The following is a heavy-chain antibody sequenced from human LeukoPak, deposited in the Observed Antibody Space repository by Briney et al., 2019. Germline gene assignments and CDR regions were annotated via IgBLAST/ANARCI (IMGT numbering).Heavy chain of an antibody. J-gene: IGHJ4*02. Sequence: PSETLSLTCTVSGGSISSYYWSWIRQPPGKGLEWIGYIYYGGSTNYNPSLKSRVTISVDTSKNQFSLKLSSVTAADTAVYYCARDGYSSSSELGYWGQGTLVTVSS. CDR3: ARDGYSSSSELGY. CDR2: IYYGGST. CDR1: GGSISSYY. V-gene: IGHV4-59*01. D-gene: IGHD6-6*01.